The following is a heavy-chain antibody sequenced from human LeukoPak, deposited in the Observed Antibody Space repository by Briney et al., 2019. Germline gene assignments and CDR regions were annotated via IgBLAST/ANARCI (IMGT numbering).Heavy chain of an antibody. D-gene: IGHD3-9*01. V-gene: IGHV3-74*01. Sequence: PGGSLRLSCADSGFTFSSHWMHWVRQAPGKGLVWVSRIKYDASSTSYADSVKGRFTISRDNSKNTLYLQMNSLRAEDTAVYYCARDLDYDIFPIGGMDVWGQGTTVTVSS. CDR1: GFTFSSHW. CDR2: IKYDASST. J-gene: IGHJ6*02. CDR3: ARDLDYDIFPIGGMDV.